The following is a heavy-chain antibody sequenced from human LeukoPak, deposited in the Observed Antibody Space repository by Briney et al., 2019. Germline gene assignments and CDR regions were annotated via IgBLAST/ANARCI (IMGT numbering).Heavy chain of an antibody. D-gene: IGHD4-4*01. CDR1: GGSISSSSYY. J-gene: IGHJ6*02. V-gene: IGHV4-39*01. Sequence: SETLSLTCTVSGGSISSSSYYWGWIRQPPGKGLEWIGSIYYSGSTYYNPSLKSRVTISVDTSKNQFSLKLSSVTAADTAVYYCARHSRVTSWVMDVWGQGTTVTVSS. CDR3: ARHSRVTSWVMDV. CDR2: IYYSGST.